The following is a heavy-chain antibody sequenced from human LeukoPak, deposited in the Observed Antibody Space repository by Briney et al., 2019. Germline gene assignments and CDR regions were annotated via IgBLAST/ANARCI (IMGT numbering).Heavy chain of an antibody. CDR1: GFTFSSYT. J-gene: IGHJ4*02. V-gene: IGHV3-21*01. Sequence: GGSLRLSCAASGFTFSSYTMNWVRQAPGKGLEWVSSTSSASSYIYYADSVKGRFTISRDNAKDSLYLQMDSLRAEDTAVYYCARAGQQLGFDYWGQGTLVTVSS. CDR2: TSSASSYI. CDR3: ARAGQQLGFDY. D-gene: IGHD6-13*01.